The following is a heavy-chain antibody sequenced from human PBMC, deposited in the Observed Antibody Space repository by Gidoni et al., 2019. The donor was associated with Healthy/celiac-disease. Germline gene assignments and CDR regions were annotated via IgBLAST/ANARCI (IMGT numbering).Heavy chain of an antibody. J-gene: IGHJ6*02. CDR1: GYTFTSYY. D-gene: IGHD3-10*01. CDR2: INPSGGST. V-gene: IGHV1-46*01. Sequence: QVQLVQSGAEVKKPGASVKVSCKASGYTFTSYYMHWVRQAPGQGLEWMGIINPSGGSTSYAQKFQGRVTMTRDTSTSTVYMELSSLRSEDTAVYYCARSSNYYGSGSYSISYYGMDVWGQGTTVTVSS. CDR3: ARSSNYYGSGSYSISYYGMDV.